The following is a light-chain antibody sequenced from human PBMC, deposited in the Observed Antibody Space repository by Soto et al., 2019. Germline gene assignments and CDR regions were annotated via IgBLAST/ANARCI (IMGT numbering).Light chain of an antibody. Sequence: EILMAQPPAPLSLPPGERATLSCMSSQSVSSDLAWYHQKPGQAPRLLIYGASTRATGIPARFSGSGSGTEFTLTISSLQSEDFAVYYCQQYKNWPPITFGQGTRLEI. CDR1: QSVSSD. CDR3: QQYKNWPPIT. V-gene: IGKV3-15*01. J-gene: IGKJ5*01. CDR2: GAS.